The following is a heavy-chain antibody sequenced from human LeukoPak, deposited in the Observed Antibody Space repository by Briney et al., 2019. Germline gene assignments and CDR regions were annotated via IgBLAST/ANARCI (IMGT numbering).Heavy chain of an antibody. CDR1: GFTFSDYD. CDR2: IDTAGDT. D-gene: IGHD1-1*01. J-gene: IGHJ4*02. Sequence: GSLTLSCAASGFTFSDYDLHWLRQATGKGLEWVSAIDTAGDTYYTGSVKGRFTISRENAKNSLYLQMNRLRAGDTAVYYCARVAKERVGGVYYFDYWGQGTLVTVSS. V-gene: IGHV3-13*01. CDR3: ARVAKERVGGVYYFDY.